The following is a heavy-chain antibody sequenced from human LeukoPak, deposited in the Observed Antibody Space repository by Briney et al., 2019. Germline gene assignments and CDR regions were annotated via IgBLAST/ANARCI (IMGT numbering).Heavy chain of an antibody. CDR1: GGTFSSYA. D-gene: IGHD4-23*01. J-gene: IGHJ1*01. CDR3: ARGEEADTVVTTTHGYFQH. CDR2: IIPIFGIA. V-gene: IGHV1-69*04. Sequence: ASVKVSCKASGGTFSSYAISWVRQAPGQGLEWMGRIIPIFGIANYAQKFQGRVTITADKSTSTAYMELSSLRSEDTAVYYCARGEEADTVVTTTHGYFQHWGQGTLVTVSS.